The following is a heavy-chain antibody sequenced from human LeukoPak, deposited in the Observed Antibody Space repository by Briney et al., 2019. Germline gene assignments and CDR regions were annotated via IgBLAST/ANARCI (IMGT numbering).Heavy chain of an antibody. D-gene: IGHD2-15*01. CDR1: EFTFSNYG. J-gene: IGHJ4*02. Sequence: GGSLRLSCAASEFTFSNYGMHWVRQAPGKGLEWLAFIRYDGSNKYYADSVKGRFTIFRDNSKNTLYLQMKSLRAEDTAVYYCARRGGVRSGPFDYWGQGTLVTVSS. V-gene: IGHV3-30*02. CDR2: IRYDGSNK. CDR3: ARRGGVRSGPFDY.